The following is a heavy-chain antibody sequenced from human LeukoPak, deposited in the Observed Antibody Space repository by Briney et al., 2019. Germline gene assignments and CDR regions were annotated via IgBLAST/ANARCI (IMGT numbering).Heavy chain of an antibody. J-gene: IGHJ5*02. Sequence: ASVKASCKASGYTFTTYGISWVRQAPGQGLEWMGWISAYNGNTNYAQKLQGRVTMTTDTSRSTAYMELRSLRSDDTAVYYCARDLIAARPNWYDPWGQGTLVTVSS. CDR3: ARDLIAARPNWYDP. V-gene: IGHV1-18*01. CDR1: GYTFTTYG. D-gene: IGHD6-6*01. CDR2: ISAYNGNT.